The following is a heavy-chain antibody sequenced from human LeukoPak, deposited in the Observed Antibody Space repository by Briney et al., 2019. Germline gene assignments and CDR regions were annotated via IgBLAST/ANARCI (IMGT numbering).Heavy chain of an antibody. D-gene: IGHD3-22*01. Sequence: SETLSLTCDVFGGSFTDYFWTWIRQSPGKGLEWIGEINDYSGNTNYNPSLNSRVSISLEKSKNQFSLELRSVTAADTAVYYCARGRIAKIVVVHSFQYGMDVWRQGTTVTVSS. V-gene: IGHV4-34*01. CDR1: GGSFTDYF. CDR3: ARGRIAKIVVVHSFQYGMDV. J-gene: IGHJ6*02. CDR2: INDYSGNT.